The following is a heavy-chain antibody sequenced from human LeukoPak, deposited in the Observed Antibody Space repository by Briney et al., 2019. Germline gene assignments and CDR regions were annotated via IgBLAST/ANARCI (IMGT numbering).Heavy chain of an antibody. CDR2: ISAYNGNT. Sequence: GASVKVSCKASGYTFTSYGISWVRQAPGQGLEWMGWISAYNGNTNYAQKLQGRVTMTTDTSTSTAYMELRSLRSDDTAVYYCARWYSSGWYDNWFDPWGQGTLVTVSS. V-gene: IGHV1-18*01. CDR1: GYTFTSYG. J-gene: IGHJ5*02. D-gene: IGHD6-13*01. CDR3: ARWYSSGWYDNWFDP.